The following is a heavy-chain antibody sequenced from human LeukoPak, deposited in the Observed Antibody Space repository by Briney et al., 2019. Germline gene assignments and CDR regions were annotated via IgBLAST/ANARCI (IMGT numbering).Heavy chain of an antibody. J-gene: IGHJ4*02. D-gene: IGHD3-16*01. CDR1: GGTFSSYA. CDR2: IIPIFGAA. V-gene: IGHV1-69*06. CDR3: ARDPGHDYVWGSFFDY. Sequence: RASVKVSCRASGGTFSSYAISWVRQAPGQGLEWMGGIIPIFGAANYAQKFQGRVTITADKSTSTAYMELSSLRSEDTAVYYCARDPGHDYVWGSFFDYWGQGTLVTVSS.